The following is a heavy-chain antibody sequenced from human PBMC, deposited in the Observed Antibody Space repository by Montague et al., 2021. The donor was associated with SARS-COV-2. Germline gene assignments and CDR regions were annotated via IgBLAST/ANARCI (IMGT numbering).Heavy chain of an antibody. CDR3: ARGHQGVAMIVVVMIGAEYCFDS. D-gene: IGHD3-22*01. J-gene: IGHJ5*01. V-gene: IGHV4-34*01. Sequence: SETLSLTCAVYGGSFNDYYWSWIRQPPGKGLEWIGEINHGGSTNYSPSLKSRVTISADTSKNQFSLKLKSVTAADTANYYCARGHQGVAMIVVVMIGAEYCFDSWGQGSLVTVS. CDR1: GGSFNDYY. CDR2: INHGGST.